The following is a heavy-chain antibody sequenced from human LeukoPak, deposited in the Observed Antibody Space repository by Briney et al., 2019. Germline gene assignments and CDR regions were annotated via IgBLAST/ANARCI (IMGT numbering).Heavy chain of an antibody. D-gene: IGHD5-18*01. J-gene: IGHJ4*02. Sequence: PGGSLRLSCAASGFTFSSYWMHWVRQAPGKGLEWVSSISGSSSYIYYADSVKGRFTISRDNARNSLYLQMNSLRADDAAVYYCAREPTSMGSDYWGQGTLVTVSS. V-gene: IGHV3-21*01. CDR3: AREPTSMGSDY. CDR1: GFTFSSYW. CDR2: ISGSSSYI.